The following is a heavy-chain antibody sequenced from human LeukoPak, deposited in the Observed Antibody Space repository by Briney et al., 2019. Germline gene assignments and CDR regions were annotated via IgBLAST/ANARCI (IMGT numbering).Heavy chain of an antibody. Sequence: PGRSLRPSCAASGFTFSSYGMHWVRQAPGKGLEWVAVIWYDGSNKYYADSVKGRFTISRDNSKNTLYLQMNSLRAEDTAVYYCTKGPFDYSNYHFDKWGQGTLVTVSS. J-gene: IGHJ4*02. CDR2: IWYDGSNK. CDR3: TKGPFDYSNYHFDK. CDR1: GFTFSSYG. D-gene: IGHD4-11*01. V-gene: IGHV3-33*06.